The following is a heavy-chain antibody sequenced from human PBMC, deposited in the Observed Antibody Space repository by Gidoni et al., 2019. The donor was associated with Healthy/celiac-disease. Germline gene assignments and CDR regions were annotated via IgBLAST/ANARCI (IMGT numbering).Heavy chain of an antibody. CDR1: GFTFSSYA. J-gene: IGHJ6*02. D-gene: IGHD3-3*01. V-gene: IGHV3-30-3*01. Sequence: QVQLVESGGGVVQPGRSLRLSCAASGFTFSSYAMHWVRQAPGKGLEWVAVISYDGSNKYYADSVKGRFTISRDNSKNTLYLQMNSLRAEDTAVYYCAREYDFWSGSNRYYYYYGMDVWGQGTTVTVSS. CDR2: ISYDGSNK. CDR3: AREYDFWSGSNRYYYYYGMDV.